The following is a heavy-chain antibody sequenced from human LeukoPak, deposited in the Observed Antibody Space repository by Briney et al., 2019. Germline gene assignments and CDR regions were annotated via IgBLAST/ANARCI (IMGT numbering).Heavy chain of an antibody. CDR2: IYYSGST. CDR3: AREHYYDSSGLY. J-gene: IGHJ4*02. V-gene: IGHV4-31*03. CDR1: GGSISSGGYY. D-gene: IGHD3-22*01. Sequence: SQTLSLTCTVSGGSISSGGYYWSWIRQHPGKGLEWIGYIYYSGSTYYNPSLKSRVTISVDTSKNQISLKLSSVTAADTAVYYCAREHYYDSSGLYWGQGTLVTVSS.